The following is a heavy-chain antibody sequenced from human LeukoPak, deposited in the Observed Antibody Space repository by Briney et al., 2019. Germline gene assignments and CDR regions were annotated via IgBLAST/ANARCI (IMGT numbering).Heavy chain of an antibody. CDR3: AREKDYGPVDY. CDR2: IYYTGST. V-gene: IGHV4-59*12. CDR1: GGSISSYY. D-gene: IGHD3-16*01. Sequence: SETLSLTCTVSGGSISSYYWSWIRQPPGKGLEWIGYIYYTGSTSYSPSLRSRVTISVDTSENQFSLKLSSVTAADTAVYYCAREKDYGPVDYWGQGTLVTVSS. J-gene: IGHJ4*02.